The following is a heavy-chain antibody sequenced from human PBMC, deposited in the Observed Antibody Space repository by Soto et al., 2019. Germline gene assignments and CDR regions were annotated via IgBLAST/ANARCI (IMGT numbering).Heavy chain of an antibody. V-gene: IGHV5-51*01. CDR3: ARLEWLSLAAWFDP. J-gene: IGHJ5*02. CDR2: IYPDDSDT. D-gene: IGHD3-3*01. CDR1: GYSFTNYW. Sequence: GESLKISCKGSGYSFTNYWIGWVGQMPGKGLEWMGMIYPDDSDTKYSPSFQGQVTFSADKYINTAYLQWSSLKASDTAIYYCARLEWLSLAAWFDPWGQGTLVTVSS.